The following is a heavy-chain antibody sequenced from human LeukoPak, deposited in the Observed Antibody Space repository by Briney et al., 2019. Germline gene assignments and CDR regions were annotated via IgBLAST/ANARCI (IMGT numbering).Heavy chain of an antibody. J-gene: IGHJ6*02. V-gene: IGHV4-59*01. D-gene: IGHD1-26*01. Sequence: SETLSLTCSVSGGSISSYYWTWIRQPPGKGLEWIGYIYYSGSTNYNPSLKSRVTISVDTSENQFSLKLSSVTAADTAVYYCARGVGGSYTYHFGMDVWGQGTTVTVSS. CDR2: IYYSGST. CDR3: ARGVGGSYTYHFGMDV. CDR1: GGSISSYY.